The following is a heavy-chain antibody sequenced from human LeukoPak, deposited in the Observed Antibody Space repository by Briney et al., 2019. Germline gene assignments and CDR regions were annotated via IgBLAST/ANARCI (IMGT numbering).Heavy chain of an antibody. CDR1: GFTFSSYS. CDR2: ISSSSSYI. V-gene: IGHV3-21*01. J-gene: IGHJ4*02. CDR3: ARSYTYCSSTSCYPTCFDY. Sequence: GGSLRLSCAASGFTFSSYSMNWVRQAPGKGLEWVSSISSSSSYIYYADSVKGRFTISRDNAKNSLYLQMNSLRAEDTAVHYCARSYTYCSSTSCYPTCFDYWGQGTLVTVSS. D-gene: IGHD2-2*01.